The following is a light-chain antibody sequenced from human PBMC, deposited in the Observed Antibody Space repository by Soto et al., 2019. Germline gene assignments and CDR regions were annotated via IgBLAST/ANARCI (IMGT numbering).Light chain of an antibody. J-gene: IGKJ1*01. CDR3: QQSYSTPPT. Sequence: DIQMTQSPSSLSASVGDRVTITCRASQSISSYLNWYQQKPGKATKLLIYAASSLQSGVPSRFSGSGSGTDLTLTISSLQPEDFATYYCQQSYSTPPTFGQGTKVDIK. CDR1: QSISSY. CDR2: AAS. V-gene: IGKV1-39*01.